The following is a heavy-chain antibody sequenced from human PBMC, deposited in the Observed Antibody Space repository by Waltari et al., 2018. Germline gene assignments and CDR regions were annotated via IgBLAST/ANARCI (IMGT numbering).Heavy chain of an antibody. D-gene: IGHD4-4*01. CDR2: IKHMGST. CDR3: ARGRRRGYSNYILSWFDP. Sequence: QVQLQQWGAGLLKTSETLSLTCAVYGGSFSGYYWSWIRQPPGKGLEWIGEIKHMGSTNYNPSRKSRVTISVDTSKNQFSLKLSSVTAADTAVYYCARGRRRGYSNYILSWFDPWGQGTLVTVSS. J-gene: IGHJ5*02. CDR1: GGSFSGYY. V-gene: IGHV4-34*01.